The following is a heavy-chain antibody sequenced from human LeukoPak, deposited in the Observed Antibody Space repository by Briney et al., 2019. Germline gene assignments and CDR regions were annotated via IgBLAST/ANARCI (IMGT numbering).Heavy chain of an antibody. Sequence: SVKVSCKASGGTFSSYAISWVRQAPGQGLEWMGRIIPILGIANYAQKFQGRVTMTRNTSISTAYMELSSLRSEDTAVYYCARAMVRGRNGLGYWGQGTLVTVSS. V-gene: IGHV1-69*04. CDR1: GGTFSSYA. D-gene: IGHD3-10*01. J-gene: IGHJ4*02. CDR2: IIPILGIA. CDR3: ARAMVRGRNGLGY.